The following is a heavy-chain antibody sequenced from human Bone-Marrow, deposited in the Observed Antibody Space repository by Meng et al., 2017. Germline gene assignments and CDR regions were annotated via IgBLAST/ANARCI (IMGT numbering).Heavy chain of an antibody. CDR2: ISNDGSNK. CDR3: ARDVWVFCSSTSCYSLALDY. J-gene: IGHJ4*02. CDR1: GFTFSSDA. Sequence: GGSLRLSCAASGFTFSSDAMNWVRQAPGKGLEWVAVISNDGSNKYYADSVKGRFTISRDNSKNPLYLQMNTLIAEDTAVYYCARDVWVFCSSTSCYSLALDYWGQGTLVTVSS. D-gene: IGHD2-2*01. V-gene: IGHV3-30*04.